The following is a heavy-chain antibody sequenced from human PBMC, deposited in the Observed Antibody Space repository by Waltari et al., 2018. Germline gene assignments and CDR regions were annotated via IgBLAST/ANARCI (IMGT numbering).Heavy chain of an antibody. CDR1: GYSFTRYD. CDR3: ARAVRNQLLSEY. Sequence: QVQLVQSGAEVKKPGASVTVSCRASGYSFTRYDMTWVRLAPGQGLGWMGWMNPMSGNTGYARKFQGRVSMTGDPSINTAYMELSSLTFDDTAVYYCARAVRNQLLSEYWGQGTLVAVSS. J-gene: IGHJ4*02. CDR2: MNPMSGNT. D-gene: IGHD2-2*01. V-gene: IGHV1-8*01.